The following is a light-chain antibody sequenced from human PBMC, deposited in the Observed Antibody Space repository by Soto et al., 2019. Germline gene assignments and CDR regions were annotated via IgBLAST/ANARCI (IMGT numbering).Light chain of an antibody. CDR2: SNN. CDR3: AAWDDSLNGQV. J-gene: IGLJ2*01. V-gene: IGLV1-44*01. CDR1: SSNIGSNT. Sequence: QSVLTQPPSASGTPGQRVTISCSGSSSNIGSNTVNWYQQLPGTAPKLLTYSNNQRPSGVPDRFSGSKSGTSASLAISGLQSEDEADYYCAAWDDSLNGQVFGGGTELTVL.